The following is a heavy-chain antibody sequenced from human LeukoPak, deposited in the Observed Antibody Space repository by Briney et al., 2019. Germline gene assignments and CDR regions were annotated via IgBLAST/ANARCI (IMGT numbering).Heavy chain of an antibody. D-gene: IGHD3-10*01. CDR3: ARSRYYYGSGTTDNFDY. Sequence: PSETLSLTCTVSGGSISSYYWSWIRQPPGKGLEWIGYIYYSGSTNYNPSLKSRVTISVDTSKNQFSLKLSSVTAADTAVYYCARSRYYYGSGTTDNFDYWGQGTLVTVSS. V-gene: IGHV4-59*12. J-gene: IGHJ4*02. CDR2: IYYSGST. CDR1: GGSISSYY.